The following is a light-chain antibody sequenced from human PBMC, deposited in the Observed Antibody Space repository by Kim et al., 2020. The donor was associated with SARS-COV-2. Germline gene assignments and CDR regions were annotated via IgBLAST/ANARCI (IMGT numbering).Light chain of an antibody. J-gene: IGKJ1*01. CDR3: QQYGRSPWT. CDR1: QSVSSSY. V-gene: IGKV3-20*01. CDR2: GAS. Sequence: EIVLTQSPGTLSLSPGERATLSCRASQSVSSSYLSWYQQKPGQAPRILIYGASSRATGIPDRFSGSGSGTDFTLTISRLEPEDFAVYYCQQYGRSPWTFGEGTKVDIK.